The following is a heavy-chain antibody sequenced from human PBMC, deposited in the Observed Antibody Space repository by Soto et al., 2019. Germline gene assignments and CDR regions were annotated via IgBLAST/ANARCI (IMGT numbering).Heavy chain of an antibody. CDR1: GGTFNNYA. V-gene: IGHV1-69*01. CDR2: IIPIFNSA. J-gene: IGHJ4*02. Sequence: QVQLVQSGAVVKRPGSSVKVSCKASGGTFNNYALSWVRQAPGQGLEWMGGIIPIFNSANYAQKFQGRVTITADDSTSTAYMELRSLRPDDTAVYYCAREVTVASYSFDFWGQGTLVTVSS. D-gene: IGHD5-12*01. CDR3: AREVTVASYSFDF.